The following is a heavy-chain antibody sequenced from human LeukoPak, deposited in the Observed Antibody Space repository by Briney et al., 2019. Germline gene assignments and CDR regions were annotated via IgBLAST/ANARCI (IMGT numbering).Heavy chain of an antibody. V-gene: IGHV4-31*03. CDR3: ARGQSLTGYPGSIDY. CDR2: IYYSGST. CDR1: GGSISSGGYY. J-gene: IGHJ4*02. Sequence: SETLSLTCTVSGGSISSGGYYWSWIRQHPGKGLEWIGYIYYSGSTYYNPSLKSRVTISVDTSKNQFSLKLSSVTAADTAVYYCARGQSLTGYPGSIDYWGQGTLVTVSS. D-gene: IGHD3-9*01.